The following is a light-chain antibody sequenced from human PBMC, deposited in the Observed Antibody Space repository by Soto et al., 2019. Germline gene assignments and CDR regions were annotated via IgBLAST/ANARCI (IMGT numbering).Light chain of an antibody. J-gene: IGKJ2*01. CDR1: QSVSNNY. V-gene: IGKV3-20*01. CDR3: QQYGSSPPYT. CDR2: GSS. Sequence: EVVLTQSPGTLSLSPGDRATLSCRASQSVSNNYFARYQQKPGQAPRLLIFGSSDRATGIPDRFSGSGSGTDFTLTISRLEPEDFAVYYCQQYGSSPPYTFGQGTKLEIK.